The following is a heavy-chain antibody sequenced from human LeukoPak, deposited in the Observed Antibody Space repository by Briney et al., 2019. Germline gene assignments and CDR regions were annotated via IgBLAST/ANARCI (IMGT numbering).Heavy chain of an antibody. CDR2: ISYDGSNK. V-gene: IGHV3-30-3*01. J-gene: IGHJ4*02. CDR1: GFTFSSYA. D-gene: IGHD5-18*01. CDR3: ASRGPGYSYGYDY. Sequence: GGSLRLSCAASGFTFSSYAMHWVRQAPGKGLEWVAVISYDGSNKYYADSVKGRFTISRDNAKNSLYLQMNSLRAEDTAVYYCASRGPGYSYGYDYWGQGTLVAVSS.